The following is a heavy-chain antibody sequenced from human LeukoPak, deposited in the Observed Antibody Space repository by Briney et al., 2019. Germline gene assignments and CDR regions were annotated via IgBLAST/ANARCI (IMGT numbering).Heavy chain of an antibody. CDR1: GFTFSNYA. Sequence: GGSLRLSCAASGFTFSNYAMTWVRQAPGKGLEWVSFISGSGGGTFYADSVKGRFTISRDISKNTVYLQMNSLRAEDTAVYFCATGRRSGDLLPFDYWGQGTLVTVSS. V-gene: IGHV3-23*01. CDR2: ISGSGGGT. J-gene: IGHJ4*02. D-gene: IGHD4-17*01. CDR3: ATGRRSGDLLPFDY.